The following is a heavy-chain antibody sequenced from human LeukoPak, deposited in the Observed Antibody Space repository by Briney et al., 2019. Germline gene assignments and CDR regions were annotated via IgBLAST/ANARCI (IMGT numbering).Heavy chain of an antibody. CDR1: GGSISSGGYY. D-gene: IGHD2-2*01. CDR2: IYYSGST. CDR3: ARDQKGYCSSTSCYYWFDP. V-gene: IGHV4-31*03. Sequence: PSETLSLTCTVSGGSISSGGYYWSWIRQHPGKGLEWIGYIYYSGSTDYNPSLKSRVTISVDTSKNQFSLKLSSVTAADTAVYYCARDQKGYCSSTSCYYWFDPWGQGTLVTVSS. J-gene: IGHJ5*02.